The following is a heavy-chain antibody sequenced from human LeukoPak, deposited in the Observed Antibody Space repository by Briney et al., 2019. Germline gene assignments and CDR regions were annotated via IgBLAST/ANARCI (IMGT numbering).Heavy chain of an antibody. CDR2: INHSGST. V-gene: IGHV4-34*01. CDR3: ARGPFGNRFGEPWFDP. Sequence: SSETLSCTCSVYGGSVSGYYWSWLPPPPGKGREWIVEINHSGSTNYNPSLKSRVTISVDTSKNQFSLKLSSVTAADTAVYYCARGPFGNRFGEPWFDPWGQGTLVTVSS. J-gene: IGHJ5*02. D-gene: IGHD3-10*01. CDR1: GGSVSGYY.